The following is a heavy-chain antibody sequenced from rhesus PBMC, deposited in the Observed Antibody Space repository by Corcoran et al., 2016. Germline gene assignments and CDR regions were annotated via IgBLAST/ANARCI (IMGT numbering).Heavy chain of an antibody. CDR2: INGNSGST. J-gene: IGHJ4*01. CDR1: GAPISVSW. CDR3: SRDRIDSGI. V-gene: IGHV4-80*01. D-gene: IGHD3-28*01. Sequence: QVQLQESGPGLLKPSETLSLICAVSGAPISVSWWTWIRQPPGKGLEWIGEINGNSGSTNYKPSLNRRVTFSKDASRNQFSLRLTSVTDADTAVYYCSRDRIDSGIWGQGVLVTVSS.